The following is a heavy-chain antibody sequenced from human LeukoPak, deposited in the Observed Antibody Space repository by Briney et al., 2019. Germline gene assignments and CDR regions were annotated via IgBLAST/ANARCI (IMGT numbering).Heavy chain of an antibody. CDR2: INHSGGT. CDR3: ARGGLKWELLPARARKSYYFDY. J-gene: IGHJ4*02. V-gene: IGHV4-34*01. CDR1: GGSFSGYY. D-gene: IGHD1-26*01. Sequence: PSETLSLTCAFYGGSFSGYYCSWVRQPPAKGLELMWEINHSGGTKYNPSLKSRVTISVDTSKNQFSLKLSSVTAADTAVYYCARGGLKWELLPARARKSYYFDYWGQGTLVTVSS.